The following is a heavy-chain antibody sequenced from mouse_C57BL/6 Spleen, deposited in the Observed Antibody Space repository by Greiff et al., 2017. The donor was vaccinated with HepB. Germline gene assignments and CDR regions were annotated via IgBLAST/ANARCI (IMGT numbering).Heavy chain of an antibody. CDR2: ISYDGSN. CDR1: GYSITSGYY. V-gene: IGHV3-6*01. J-gene: IGHJ3*01. Sequence: EVQLQQSGPGLVKPSQSLSHTCSVTGYSITSGYYWNWIRQFPGNKLEWMGYISYDGSNNYNPSLKNRISITRDTSKNQFFLKLNSVTTEDTATYYCARDGDYDYDGGFAYWGQGTLVTVSA. D-gene: IGHD2-4*01. CDR3: ARDGDYDYDGGFAY.